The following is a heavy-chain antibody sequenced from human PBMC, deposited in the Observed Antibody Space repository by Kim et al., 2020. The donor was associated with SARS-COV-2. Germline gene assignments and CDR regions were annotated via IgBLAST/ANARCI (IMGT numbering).Heavy chain of an antibody. CDR3: ARGLYYDSGGYDFDY. Sequence: GTVKGRFTISRENAKNSLYRQMNSLRVGDTAVYYCARGLYYDSGGYDFDYWGRGTLVTVSS. V-gene: IGHV3-13*01. J-gene: IGHJ4*02. D-gene: IGHD3-22*01.